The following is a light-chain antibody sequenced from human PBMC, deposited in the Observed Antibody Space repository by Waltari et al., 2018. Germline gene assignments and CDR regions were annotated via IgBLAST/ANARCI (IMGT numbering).Light chain of an antibody. CDR3: QQRSTWPLT. CDR1: QSVNSY. Sequence: EIVLTQSPATLSLSPGERVTLSCMASQSVNSYLSWYQQKPGQAPRLLVYDASNRATGTPARFSGSGSGTDFTLTISSLEPEDFAVYYCQQRSTWPLTFGGGTKVEIK. J-gene: IGKJ4*01. CDR2: DAS. V-gene: IGKV3-11*01.